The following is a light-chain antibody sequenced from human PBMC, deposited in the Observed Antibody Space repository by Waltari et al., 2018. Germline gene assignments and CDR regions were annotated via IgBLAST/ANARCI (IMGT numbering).Light chain of an antibody. CDR2: EVT. Sequence: QSALTQPPSASGSPGQSVTISCTGTSSDVGGYNYVSWSQQNPGKAPTLMIYEVTKGPSGVRDRVSGSMSGNTASRTVAWLQTEEEADYYCSSYAGGSWVFGGGPKLTVL. CDR3: SSYAGGSWV. J-gene: IGLJ3*02. V-gene: IGLV2-8*01. CDR1: SSDVGGYNY.